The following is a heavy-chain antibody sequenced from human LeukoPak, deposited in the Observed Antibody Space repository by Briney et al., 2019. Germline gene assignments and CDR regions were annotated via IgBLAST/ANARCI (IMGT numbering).Heavy chain of an antibody. CDR3: ARARNYYGSGSYYQLGDDAFDI. D-gene: IGHD3-10*01. CDR1: GGTFSSYA. J-gene: IGHJ3*02. CDR2: IIPIFGTA. V-gene: IGHV1-69*06. Sequence: SVEVSCKASGGTFSSYAISWVRQAPGQGLEWMGGIIPIFGTANYAQKFQGRVTITADKSTSTAYMELSSLRSEDTAVYYCARARNYYGSGSYYQLGDDAFDIWGQGTMVTVSS.